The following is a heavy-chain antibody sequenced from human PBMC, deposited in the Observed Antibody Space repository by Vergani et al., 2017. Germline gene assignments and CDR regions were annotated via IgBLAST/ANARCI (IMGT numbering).Heavy chain of an antibody. Sequence: QVQLVESGGGVVQPGTSLRLSCAASGFIFKNHGMQWVRQAPGKGQEWVALIWDDGSKKNYGDSMKGRFTISRDNSKDTMYLERNSLRGEDSAVYYCVRHSWFRSCKSVNCSSWDYWGQGTPVTVSS. V-gene: IGHV3-33*01. CDR3: VRHSWFRSCKSVNCSSWDY. D-gene: IGHD2/OR15-2a*01. J-gene: IGHJ4*02. CDR1: GFIFKNHG. CDR2: IWDDGSKK.